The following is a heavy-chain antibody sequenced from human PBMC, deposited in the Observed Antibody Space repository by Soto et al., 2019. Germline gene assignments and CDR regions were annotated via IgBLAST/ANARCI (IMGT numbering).Heavy chain of an antibody. CDR3: ATSSGYPP. CDR1: GFTFSSYS. J-gene: IGHJ5*02. D-gene: IGHD5-12*01. V-gene: IGHV3-48*01. Sequence: EVQLVESGGGLVQPGGSLRLSCAASGFTFSSYSMNWVRQAAGKGLEWVSYISYSSSTTYYADSVKGRFTISRDNAKNSLYLQMNTLRAEDTAGYYCATSSGYPPWGQGTLVTVSS. CDR2: ISYSSSTT.